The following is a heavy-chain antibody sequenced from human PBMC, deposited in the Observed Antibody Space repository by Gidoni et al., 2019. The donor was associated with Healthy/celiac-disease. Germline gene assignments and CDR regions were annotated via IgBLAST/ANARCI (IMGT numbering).Heavy chain of an antibody. D-gene: IGHD1-26*01. CDR1: GFTLSSYE. V-gene: IGHV3-48*03. CDR2: ISSSGSTI. CDR3: ARVRGSYSALCDY. J-gene: IGHJ4*02. Sequence: EVQLVESGGGLVQPGGSLRLSCAASGFTLSSYEMNWVRQAPGKGLEWVSYISSSGSTIYYADSVKGRFTISRDNAKNSLYLQMNSLRAEDTAVYYCARVRGSYSALCDYWGQGTLVTVSS.